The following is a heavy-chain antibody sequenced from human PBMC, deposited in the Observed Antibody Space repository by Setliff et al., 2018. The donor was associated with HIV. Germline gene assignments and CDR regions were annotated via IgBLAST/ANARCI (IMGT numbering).Heavy chain of an antibody. CDR2: IKKDGSEK. CDR1: GLTFSNYW. V-gene: IGHV3-7*01. J-gene: IGHJ5*02. CDR3: ARGVVVAAHNWFDP. Sequence: PGGSLRLSCAASGLTFSNYWMGWVRQAPGKGMEWVANIKKDGSEKRYVDSVEGRFTVSRDNAKMSLYLQMNSLRAEDTAVYYGARGVVVAAHNWFDPWGQGTLVTVAS. D-gene: IGHD2-15*01.